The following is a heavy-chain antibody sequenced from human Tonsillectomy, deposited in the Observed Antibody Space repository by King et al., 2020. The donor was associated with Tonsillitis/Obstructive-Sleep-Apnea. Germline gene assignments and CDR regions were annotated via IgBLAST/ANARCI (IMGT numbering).Heavy chain of an antibody. D-gene: IGHD3-3*01. V-gene: IGHV4-39*01. J-gene: IGHJ6*03. CDR3: ARLYYDFWSTYYYYYYYMDV. CDR2: IYYSGST. Sequence: VQLQESGPGLVKPSETLSLTCTVSGGSISSSSYYWGWIRQPPGKGLEWIGSIYYSGSTYYNPSLKSRVTISVDTSKNQFSLKLSSVTAADTAVYYCARLYYDFWSTYYYYYYYMDVWGKGTTVTVSS. CDR1: GGSISSSSYY.